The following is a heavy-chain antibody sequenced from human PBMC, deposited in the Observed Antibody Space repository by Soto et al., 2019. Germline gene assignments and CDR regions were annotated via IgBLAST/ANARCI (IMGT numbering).Heavy chain of an antibody. J-gene: IGHJ4*02. CDR2: INPNTGGP. CDR3: AQDKGTVYSRGRIGYYLDY. D-gene: IGHD6-19*01. CDR1: GYTFIDYY. Sequence: ASVKVSCKASGYTFIDYYLHWVRQAPGQGPEWMGWINPNTGGPMFAQKFQGRGTMTRDTSINTVYMELSRLRSDDTAVYYCAQDKGTVYSRGRIGYYLDYWGQGTRVTVSS. V-gene: IGHV1-2*02.